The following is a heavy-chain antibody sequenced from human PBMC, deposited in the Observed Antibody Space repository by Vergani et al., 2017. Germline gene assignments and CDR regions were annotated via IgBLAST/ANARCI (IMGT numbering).Heavy chain of an antibody. CDR2: IHYGENT. CDR3: ASDTHSGQRADR. Sequence: QVQLQESGPGLVKSSETLSLTCSVSFDSIRNLYCNLIRQPPGKGLEWIGSIHYGENTNYNPSLKTRVTISVDTSKNQVSLTLTSVTAADTAVYYCASDTHSGQRADRWGQGILVTVTS. CDR1: FDSIRNLY. D-gene: IGHD2-15*01. J-gene: IGHJ5*02. V-gene: IGHV4-59*11.